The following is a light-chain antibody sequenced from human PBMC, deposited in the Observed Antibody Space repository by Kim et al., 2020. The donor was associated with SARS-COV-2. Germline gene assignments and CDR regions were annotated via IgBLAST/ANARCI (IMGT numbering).Light chain of an antibody. J-gene: IGKJ1*01. CDR3: QQYSSSPAT. V-gene: IGKV3-20*01. CDR1: QRVSSNC. Sequence: SPGERATLSCRASQRVSSNCLAWYQQKPGQAPRLLIYGASSRATGIPDRFSGSGSGTDFTLTITRLEPEDFAVYYCQQYSSSPATFGQGTKVDIK. CDR2: GAS.